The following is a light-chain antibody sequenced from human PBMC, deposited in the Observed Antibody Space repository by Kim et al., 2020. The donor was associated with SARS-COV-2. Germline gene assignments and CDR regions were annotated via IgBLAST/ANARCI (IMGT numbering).Light chain of an antibody. CDR2: GAS. Sequence: IVMTQSPATLSVSPGERVTLSCRASQSVGNNLAWYQQRPGQAPRLLIYGASTRATDISARFSGSGSGTEFTLTIRSLQSEDFAVYYCQQYNDWPLLTFGGGTKVDIK. CDR1: QSVGNN. V-gene: IGKV3-15*01. CDR3: QQYNDWPLLT. J-gene: IGKJ4*01.